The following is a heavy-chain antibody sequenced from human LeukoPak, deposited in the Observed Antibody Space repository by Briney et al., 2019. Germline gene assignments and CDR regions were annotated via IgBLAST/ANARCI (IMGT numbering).Heavy chain of an antibody. CDR3: ARDSGAAAGRGLDY. CDR2: IFSNGNT. D-gene: IGHD6-13*01. V-gene: IGHV3-53*01. Sequence: GGSLRLSCTASKFTFSNYGMQWVRQAPGKGLEWVSVIFSNGNTYYADSVKGRFTISRDNSKNTLYFQLNSLRAEDTAVYYCARDSGAAAGRGLDYWGQGTLVTVSS. J-gene: IGHJ4*02. CDR1: KFTFSNYG.